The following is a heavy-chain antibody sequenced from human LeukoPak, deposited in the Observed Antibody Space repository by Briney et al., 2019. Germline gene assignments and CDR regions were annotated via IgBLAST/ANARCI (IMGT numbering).Heavy chain of an antibody. CDR1: GFTFSDCY. D-gene: IGHD6-6*01. CDR2: ISSSGSTI. J-gene: IGHJ4*02. Sequence: GGSLRLSCAASGFTFSDCYMSWIRQAPGKGLEWVSYISSSGSTIYYADSVKGRFTISRDNAKNSLYLQMNSLRAEDTAVYYCARGRRGIAARWYYFDYWGQGTLVTVSS. CDR3: ARGRRGIAARWYYFDY. V-gene: IGHV3-11*01.